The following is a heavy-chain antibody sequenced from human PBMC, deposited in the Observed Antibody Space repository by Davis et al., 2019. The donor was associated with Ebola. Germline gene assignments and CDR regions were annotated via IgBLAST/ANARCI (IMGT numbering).Heavy chain of an antibody. CDR3: ARVNRPYYYYYGMDV. J-gene: IGHJ6*02. Sequence: ASVKVSCKASGYTFTSYGISWVRQAPGQGLEWMGWISAYNGNTNYAQKLQGRVTMTTDTSTSTAYMELRSLRSDDTAVYYCARVNRPYYYYYGMDVWGQGTTVTVSS. CDR2: ISAYNGNT. V-gene: IGHV1-18*01. CDR1: GYTFTSYG. D-gene: IGHD1/OR15-1a*01.